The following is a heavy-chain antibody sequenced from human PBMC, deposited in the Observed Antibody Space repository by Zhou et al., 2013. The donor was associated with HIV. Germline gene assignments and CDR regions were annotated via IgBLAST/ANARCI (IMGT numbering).Heavy chain of an antibody. CDR1: GYNFATSG. J-gene: IGHJ4*01. CDR3: ARVVSHIPPGAY. V-gene: IGHV1-18*01. CDR2: INAYNGDT. Sequence: QVELVQSGAAVKKPGASVTVSCKASGYNFATSGITWVRQAPGQGLEWMGWINAYNGDTSYAQKFRGRVTMTTDTPTATAYMELTRLTSDDTAMYFCARVVSHIPPGAYWG.